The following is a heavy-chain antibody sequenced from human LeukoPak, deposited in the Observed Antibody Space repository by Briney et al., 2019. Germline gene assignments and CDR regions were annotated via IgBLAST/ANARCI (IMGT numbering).Heavy chain of an antibody. J-gene: IGHJ4*02. V-gene: IGHV4-39*01. CDR1: GDSISSSSSY. Sequence: KPSETLSLTCDVSGDSISSSSSYWGWVRHVPGKGLEWIGSVYRSGSTYYNPSLRSRVTISVDTSKNQFTLNLTSVTAADTAVYHCARRGTSGWAYYFDFWGPGSCSPSLQ. D-gene: IGHD6-19*01. CDR3: ARRGTSGWAYYFDF. CDR2: VYRSGST.